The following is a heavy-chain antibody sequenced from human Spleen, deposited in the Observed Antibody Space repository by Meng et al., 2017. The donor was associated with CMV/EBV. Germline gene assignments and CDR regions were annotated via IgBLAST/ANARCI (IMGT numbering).Heavy chain of an antibody. J-gene: IGHJ4*02. V-gene: IGHV3-30*02. CDR1: GFTFSSYG. CDR2: IRYDGSNK. Sequence: QVQLVESGGGVVQPGGSLRLSCAASGFTFSSYGMHWVRQAPGKGLEWVAFIRYDGSNKYYADSVKGRFTISRDNSKNTLYLQMNSLRAEDTAVYYCARGIMITMIADYWGQGTLVTVSS. CDR3: ARGIMITMIADY. D-gene: IGHD3-22*01.